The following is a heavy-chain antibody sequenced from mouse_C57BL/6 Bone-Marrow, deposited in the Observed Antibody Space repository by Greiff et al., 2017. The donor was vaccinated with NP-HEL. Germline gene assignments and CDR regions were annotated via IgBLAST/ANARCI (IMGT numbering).Heavy chain of an antibody. CDR3: ARGRDYSNYFYWYFDV. J-gene: IGHJ1*03. D-gene: IGHD2-5*01. CDR1: GYAFTNYL. CDR2: INPGSGGT. Sequence: QVQLQQSGAELVRPGTSVKVSCKASGYAFTNYLIEWVKQRPGQGLEWIGVINPGSGGTNYNEKFKGKATLTADKSSSTAYMQLSSLTSEDSAVYFCARGRDYSNYFYWYFDVWGTGTTVTVSS. V-gene: IGHV1-54*01.